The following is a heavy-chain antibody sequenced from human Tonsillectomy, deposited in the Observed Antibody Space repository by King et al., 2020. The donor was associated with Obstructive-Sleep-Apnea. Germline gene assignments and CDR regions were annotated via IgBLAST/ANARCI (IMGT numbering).Heavy chain of an antibody. CDR1: GFTFRDAW. J-gene: IGHJ3*02. Sequence: VQLVESGGGLVKPGGSLRFSCAASGFTFRDAWRNWVRQTPGKGLAWVGRIKSQTDGGTPDYAASVKGRFTISRDDPKNTLYLQMDSLKTEDTAVYYCAKTSGYTVHAFDIWGQGTMVTVSS. D-gene: IGHD3-3*01. CDR2: IKSQTDGGTP. CDR3: AKTSGYTVHAFDI. V-gene: IGHV3-15*01.